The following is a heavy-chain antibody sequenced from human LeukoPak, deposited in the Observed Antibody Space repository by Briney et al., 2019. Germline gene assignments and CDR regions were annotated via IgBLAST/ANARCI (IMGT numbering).Heavy chain of an antibody. CDR1: GFTFSNYA. CDR2: ISDSGAYT. Sequence: QSGGSLRLSCAASGFTFSNYAMSWVRQAPGKGLEWVSTISDSGAYTYYADSVKGRFTISRDNSKNTLYVQMNSLRAEDTAVYYCAKDLSEYSSGWYEHGWFDPWGQGTLVTVSS. CDR3: AKDLSEYSSGWYEHGWFDP. D-gene: IGHD6-19*01. V-gene: IGHV3-23*01. J-gene: IGHJ5*02.